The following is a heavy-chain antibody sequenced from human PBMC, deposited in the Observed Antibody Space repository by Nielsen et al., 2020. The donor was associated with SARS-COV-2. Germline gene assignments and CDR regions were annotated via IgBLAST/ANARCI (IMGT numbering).Heavy chain of an antibody. J-gene: IGHJ4*02. V-gene: IGHV4-39*01. CDR2: IYYSGST. CDR3: ARSPSAYDPFDY. D-gene: IGHD5-12*01. Sequence: GSLRLSCTVSGGSISSSSYYWGWIRQPPGKGLEWIGTIYYSGSTYYNPSLKSRVTISVDTSKNQISLKVSSVTAADTAVYYCARSPSAYDPFDYWGQGTLVTVSS. CDR1: GGSISSSSYY.